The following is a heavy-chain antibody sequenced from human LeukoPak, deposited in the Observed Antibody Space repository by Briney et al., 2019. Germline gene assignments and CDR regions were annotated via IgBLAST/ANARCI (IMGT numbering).Heavy chain of an antibody. CDR3: AKDGPTVTIISHFYY. V-gene: IGHV3-30*18. CDR2: ISYDGSNI. J-gene: IGHJ4*03. Sequence: GGSLRLSCVPSGVAFSKCVMRSGSQAPGKGLEWVAVISYDGSNIYYADSVKGRFTISRDNSKNTLYLQMNCLSAEDTAVYYCAKDGPTVTIISHFYYCGPGALVSVSS. CDR1: GVAFSKCV. D-gene: IGHD4-17*01.